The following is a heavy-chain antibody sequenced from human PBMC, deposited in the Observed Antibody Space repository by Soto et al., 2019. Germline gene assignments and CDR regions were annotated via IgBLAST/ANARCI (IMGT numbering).Heavy chain of an antibody. CDR2: IYYSGST. CDR1: GGSISSGDYY. V-gene: IGHV4-39*01. Sequence: SETLSLTCTVSGGSISSGDYYWSWIRQPPGKGLEWIGSIYYSGSTYYNPSLKSRVTISVDTSKNQFSLKLSSVTAADTAVYYCVRTDTAMGMGDYYYGMDVWGQGTTVTVSS. CDR3: VRTDTAMGMGDYYYGMDV. D-gene: IGHD5-18*01. J-gene: IGHJ6*02.